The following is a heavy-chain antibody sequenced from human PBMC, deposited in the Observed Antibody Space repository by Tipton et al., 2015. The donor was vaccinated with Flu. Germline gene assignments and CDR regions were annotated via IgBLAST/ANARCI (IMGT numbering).Heavy chain of an antibody. V-gene: IGHV3-43D*04. Sequence: SLRLSCAASGFTFDDYAMHWVRQAPGEGLEWVSLISWNGRTTHYAGSVRGRFIISRDNSKNSLYLQMNSLRPEDTAIYYCAKPSEYDTGWYASWGLGTLVTVSS. D-gene: IGHD2/OR15-2a*01. CDR1: GFTFDDYA. CDR2: ISWNGRTT. J-gene: IGHJ5*01. CDR3: AKPSEYDTGWYAS.